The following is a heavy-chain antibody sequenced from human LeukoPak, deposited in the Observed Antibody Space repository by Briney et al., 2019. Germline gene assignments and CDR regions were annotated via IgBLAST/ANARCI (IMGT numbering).Heavy chain of an antibody. CDR2: IYYSGST. CDR3: ARVYGSGSYYPLPFIDY. CDR1: GGSISSYY. D-gene: IGHD3-10*01. V-gene: IGHV4-59*01. J-gene: IGHJ4*02. Sequence: SETLSLTCTVSGGSISSYYWSWIRQPPGKGLEWIGYIYYSGSTNYNPSLKSRVTISVDTSKNQFSLKLSSVTAADTAVYYCARVYGSGSYYPLPFIDYWGQGTLVTVSS.